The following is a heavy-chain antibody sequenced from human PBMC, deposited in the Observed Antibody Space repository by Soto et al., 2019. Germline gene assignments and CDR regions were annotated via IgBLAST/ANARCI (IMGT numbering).Heavy chain of an antibody. D-gene: IGHD6-19*01. CDR3: ARSDSSGWYWSSPNAGYNWFDP. CDR1: GGSISSGGYY. J-gene: IGHJ5*02. Sequence: PSETLSLTCTVSGGSISSGGYYWSWIRQHPGKGLEWIGYIYYSGSTYYNPSLKSRVTISVDTSKNQFSLKLSSVTAADTAVYYCARSDSSGWYWSSPNAGYNWFDPWGQGTLVTVSS. CDR2: IYYSGST. V-gene: IGHV4-31*03.